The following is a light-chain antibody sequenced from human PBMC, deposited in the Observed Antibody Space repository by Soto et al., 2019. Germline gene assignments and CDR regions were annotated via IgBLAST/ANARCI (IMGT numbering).Light chain of an antibody. CDR3: QYWDDYSWT. Sequence: DIQMTQSPSTLSASVGDRVTITCRASQSITDWLAWYQQKPGKARKFLIYKASNLEGGVPSRFSGSGSGTEFTLTISSVQPDDFATYYCQYWDDYSWTFGQGTKVEIK. CDR2: KAS. CDR1: QSITDW. V-gene: IGKV1-5*03. J-gene: IGKJ1*01.